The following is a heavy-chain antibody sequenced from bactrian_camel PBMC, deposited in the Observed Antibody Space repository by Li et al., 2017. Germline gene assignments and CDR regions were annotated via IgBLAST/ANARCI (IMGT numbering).Heavy chain of an antibody. CDR3: AGVRRFGGDCLAYDYNY. J-gene: IGHJ4*01. CDR1: GFTFSSYC. D-gene: IGHD2*01. Sequence: HVQLVESGGGLVQPGGSLRLSCAASGFTFSSYCMAWFRQAPAKEREGVAGIDWDGSTTYAHSVRGRFVISKDNAKNTMNLQMNNLKPDDTAMYYCAGVRRFGGDCLAYDYNYWGQGTQVTVS. CDR2: IDWDGST. V-gene: IGHV3S1*01.